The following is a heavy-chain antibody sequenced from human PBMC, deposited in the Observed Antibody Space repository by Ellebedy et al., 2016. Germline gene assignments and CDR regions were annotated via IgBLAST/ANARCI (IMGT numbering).Heavy chain of an antibody. CDR3: ARDEAPPIVVVPAAIVY. Sequence: GGSLRLSCAASGFTFSNYVMNWVRQAPGKGLECVSSITSSSTTIYYADSVRGRFTISRDNAKNSLYLQMNSLRAEDTAVYYCARDEAPPIVVVPAAIVYWGQGTLVTVSS. V-gene: IGHV3-48*01. CDR2: ITSSSTTI. D-gene: IGHD2-2*01. CDR1: GFTFSNYV. J-gene: IGHJ4*02.